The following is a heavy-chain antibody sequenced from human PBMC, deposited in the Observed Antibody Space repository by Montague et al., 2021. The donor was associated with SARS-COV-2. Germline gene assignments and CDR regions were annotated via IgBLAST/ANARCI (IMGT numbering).Heavy chain of an antibody. Sequence: SETLSLTCTVSGGSINNTSYYWGWIRQPPGKGLEWMGSIFYRGNTHYNASLKSRVTVSVDTSKNQFSLNLTSVTAADTALYYCARLTTSGSIAWGQGTLVTVSS. CDR2: IFYRGNT. V-gene: IGHV4-39*01. D-gene: IGHD6-19*01. CDR3: ARLTTSGSIA. J-gene: IGHJ5*02. CDR1: GGSINNTSYY.